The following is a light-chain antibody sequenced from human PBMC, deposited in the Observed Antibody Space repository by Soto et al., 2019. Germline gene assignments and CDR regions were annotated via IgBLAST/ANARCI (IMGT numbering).Light chain of an antibody. CDR3: QQYGSSGT. CDR1: QTISSW. Sequence: DIQMTESPSTLSGSVGDRVTITCRASQTISSWLAWYQQKPGKAPKXLIYKASTLKSGVPSRFSGSGSGTEFTLTISRLEPEDFAVYYCQQYGSSGTFGQGTKVDIK. J-gene: IGKJ1*01. CDR2: KAS. V-gene: IGKV1-5*03.